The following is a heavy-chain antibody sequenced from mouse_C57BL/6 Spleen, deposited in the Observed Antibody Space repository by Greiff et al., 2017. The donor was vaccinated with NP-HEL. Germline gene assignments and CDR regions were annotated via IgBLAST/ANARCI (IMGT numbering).Heavy chain of an antibody. D-gene: IGHD1-1*01. CDR3: ARPNYYGSSPFDY. CDR1: GFTFRDYG. Sequence: EVQRVESGGGLLKPGGSLKLSCAASGFTFRDYGRHGVRRAQEKGLEWVAYISSGSSTISYADPVKGRFTSSRDNAKNTLFLQRTSLRSEDTAMYYCARPNYYGSSPFDYWGQGTTLTVSS. V-gene: IGHV5-17*01. CDR2: ISSGSSTI. J-gene: IGHJ2*01.